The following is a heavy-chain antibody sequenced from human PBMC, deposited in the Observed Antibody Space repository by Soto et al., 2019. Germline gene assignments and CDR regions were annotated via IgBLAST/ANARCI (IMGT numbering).Heavy chain of an antibody. J-gene: IGHJ6*02. CDR3: ARPYDFWSGYSPHYYYYYGMDV. Sequence: QVQLVQSGAEVKKPGSSVKVSCKASGGTFSSYAISWVRQAPGQGLEWMGGIIPIFGTANYAQKFQGRVTITADESTSTAYMELSSLRSEDTAVYYCARPYDFWSGYSPHYYYYYGMDVWGQGTTVTVSS. V-gene: IGHV1-69*01. CDR2: IIPIFGTA. D-gene: IGHD3-3*01. CDR1: GGTFSSYA.